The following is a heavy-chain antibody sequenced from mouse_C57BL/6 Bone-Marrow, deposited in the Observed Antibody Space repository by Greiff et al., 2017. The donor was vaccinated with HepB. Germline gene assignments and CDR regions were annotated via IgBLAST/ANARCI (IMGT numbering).Heavy chain of an antibody. D-gene: IGHD1-1*02. CDR1: GYTFTSYG. CDR2: IYPRSGNT. CDR3: ASTIWYFDV. V-gene: IGHV1-81*01. Sequence: QVQLQQSGAELARPGASVKLSCKASGYTFTSYGISWVKQRTGQGLEWIGEIYPRSGNTYYNEKFKGKATLTADKSSSTAYMELRSLTCEDSAVYFCASTIWYFDVWGTGTTVTVSS. J-gene: IGHJ1*03.